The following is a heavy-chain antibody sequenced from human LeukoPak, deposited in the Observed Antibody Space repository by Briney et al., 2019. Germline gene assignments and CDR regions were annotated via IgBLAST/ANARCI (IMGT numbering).Heavy chain of an antibody. V-gene: IGHV4-4*07. D-gene: IGHD6-6*01. CDR3: ARRLIAARPGYYYYYMDV. CDR1: GGSISSYY. Sequence: SETLSLTCTVSGGSISSYYWSWIRQPAGKGLEWIGRIYTSGSTNYNASLKSRVSMSVDTSKNQFSLKLSSVTAADTAVYYCARRLIAARPGYYYYYMDVWGKGTTVTVSS. CDR2: IYTSGST. J-gene: IGHJ6*03.